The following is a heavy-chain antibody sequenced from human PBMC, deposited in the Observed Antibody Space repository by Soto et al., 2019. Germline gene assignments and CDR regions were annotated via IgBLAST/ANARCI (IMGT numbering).Heavy chain of an antibody. Sequence: EVQLLESGGDLVQPGGSLRLSCVASGFTLNNYAMSWVRQAPVKGLEWVSAITGTGSRTHYAESVKGRFTISRDNSKNTVYLQMNALSVEDTAMYYCAKGRRGEGLVQNWFDPWGQGTLVTVSS. V-gene: IGHV3-23*01. J-gene: IGHJ5*02. D-gene: IGHD6-19*01. CDR3: AKGRRGEGLVQNWFDP. CDR2: ITGTGSRT. CDR1: GFTLNNYA.